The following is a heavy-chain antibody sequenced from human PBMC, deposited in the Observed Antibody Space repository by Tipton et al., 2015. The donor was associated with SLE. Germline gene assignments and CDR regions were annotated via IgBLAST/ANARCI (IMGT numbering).Heavy chain of an antibody. Sequence: SLRLSCAASGFSFSTNNMHWVRQVPGKGLEWVANINEDGSEKYYLDSVKGRFTISRDNAKKSLYLQMNSLRAEDTAMYYCARDQEYTQYYYYYGMDVWGQGTTVTVSS. CDR2: INEDGSEK. J-gene: IGHJ6*02. CDR1: GFSFSTNN. V-gene: IGHV3-7*01. CDR3: ARDQEYTQYYYYYGMDV. D-gene: IGHD6-6*01.